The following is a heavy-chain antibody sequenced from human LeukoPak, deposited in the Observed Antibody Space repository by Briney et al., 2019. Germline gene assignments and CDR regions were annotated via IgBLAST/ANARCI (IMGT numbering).Heavy chain of an antibody. CDR3: AELGITMIGGV. V-gene: IGHV3-20*04. J-gene: IGHJ6*04. CDR2: ISWDGGST. Sequence: GGSLRLSCAASGFTFDDYGMSWVRQAPGKGLEWVSGISWDGGSTGYADSVKGRFTISRDNAKNSLYLQMNSLRAEDTAVYYRAELGITMIGGVWGKGTTVTISS. CDR1: GFTFDDYG. D-gene: IGHD3-10*02.